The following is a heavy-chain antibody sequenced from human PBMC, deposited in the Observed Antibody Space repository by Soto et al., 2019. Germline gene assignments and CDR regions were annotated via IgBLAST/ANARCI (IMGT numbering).Heavy chain of an antibody. Sequence: VQLVESGGGVVQPGRSLRLSCAASGFTFSDYAMHWVRQAPVQGMEWVAGVSHDGRNTHYADTVKGRFNISRESSKNTVILEMPSQRAEDTAVYYCAKGPRNWMVTSDFNYRGQGALVTVSS. D-gene: IGHD1-1*01. V-gene: IGHV3-30*18. CDR1: GFTFSDYA. CDR2: VSHDGRNT. J-gene: IGHJ4*02. CDR3: AKGPRNWMVTSDFNY.